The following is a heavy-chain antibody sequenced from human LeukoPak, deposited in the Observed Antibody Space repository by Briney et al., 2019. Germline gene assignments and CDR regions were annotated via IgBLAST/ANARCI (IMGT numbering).Heavy chain of an antibody. CDR1: GFTFSSYA. D-gene: IGHD4-17*01. J-gene: IGHJ4*02. V-gene: IGHV3-30-3*01. CDR2: ISYDGSNK. Sequence: PGGSLRLSCPASGFTFSSYAMHWVRQAPGKGLEWVAVISYDGSNKYYADSVKGRFTISRDNSKIALYLQMNSLRAEDTAVYYCARAAAGGDYEHIDYWGQGTLVTVSS. CDR3: ARAAAGGDYEHIDY.